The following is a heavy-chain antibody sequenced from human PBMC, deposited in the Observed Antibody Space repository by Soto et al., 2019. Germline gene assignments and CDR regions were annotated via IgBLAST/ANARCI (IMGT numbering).Heavy chain of an antibody. Sequence: GGSLRLSCAASGFTFSSYAMSWVRQAPGKGLEWVSAISGSGGSTYYADSVKGRFTISRDNSKNTLYLQMNSLRAEDTAVYYCAKLLLGRYYDFWSGYYNWGQGTLVTVSS. V-gene: IGHV3-23*01. J-gene: IGHJ4*02. CDR3: AKLLLGRYYDFWSGYYN. CDR2: ISGSGGST. CDR1: GFTFSSYA. D-gene: IGHD3-3*01.